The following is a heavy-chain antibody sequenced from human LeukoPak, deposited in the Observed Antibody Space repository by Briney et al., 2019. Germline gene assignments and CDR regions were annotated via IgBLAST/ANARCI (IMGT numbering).Heavy chain of an antibody. D-gene: IGHD4-17*01. CDR2: IYYSGST. Sequence: SETLSLTCMVSGCSIRSYYWSSIRQPPGKGLEWIGYIYYSGSTNYNPSLKSRVSISVDTSKNQFSLKPSSVTAADTAVYYCARTGSTVSMLYSLVHWGQGTLVTVSS. J-gene: IGHJ4*02. V-gene: IGHV4-59*01. CDR3: ARTGSTVSMLYSLVH. CDR1: GCSIRSYY.